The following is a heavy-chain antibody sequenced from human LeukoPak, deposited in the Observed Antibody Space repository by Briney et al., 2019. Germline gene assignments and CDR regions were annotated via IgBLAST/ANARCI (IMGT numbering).Heavy chain of an antibody. V-gene: IGHV3-48*03. CDR3: ARFSVMTPYYYGMDV. J-gene: IGHJ6*02. Sequence: PGGSLRLSCAASGFTFSSYEMNWVRQAPGKGLEWVSYISSSGSTIYYADSVRGRFTISGDNAKNSLYLQMNSLRAEDTAVYYCARFSVMTPYYYGMDVWGQGTMVTVSS. CDR1: GFTFSSYE. D-gene: IGHD2-8*01. CDR2: ISSSGSTI.